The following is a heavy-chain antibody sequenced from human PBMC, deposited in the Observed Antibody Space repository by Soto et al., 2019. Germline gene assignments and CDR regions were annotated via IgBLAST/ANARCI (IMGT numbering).Heavy chain of an antibody. CDR2: IKSKTDGGTT. V-gene: IGHV3-15*07. CDR1: GFTFSNAW. D-gene: IGHD6-13*01. J-gene: IGHJ4*02. CDR3: TTDSSSWSNYFDY. Sequence: GGSLRLSCAASGFTFSNAWMNWVRQAPGKGLEWVGRIKSKTDGGTTDYAAPVKGRFTISRDDSKNTLYLQMNSLKTEDTAVYYCTTDSSSWSNYFDYWGQGTLVIVSS.